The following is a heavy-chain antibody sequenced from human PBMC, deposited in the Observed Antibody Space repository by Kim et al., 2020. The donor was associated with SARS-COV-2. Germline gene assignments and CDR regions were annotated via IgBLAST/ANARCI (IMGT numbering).Heavy chain of an antibody. V-gene: IGHV4-39*01. CDR1: GGSISSSSYY. CDR3: ERLNYYDSSGYYEFDY. D-gene: IGHD3-22*01. Sequence: SETLSLTCTVSGGSISSSSYYWGWIRQPPGKGLEWIGSIYYSGSTYYNPSLKSRVTISVDTSKNQFSLKLSSVTAADTAVYYCERLNYYDSSGYYEFDYWGQGTLVTVSS. J-gene: IGHJ4*02. CDR2: IYYSGST.